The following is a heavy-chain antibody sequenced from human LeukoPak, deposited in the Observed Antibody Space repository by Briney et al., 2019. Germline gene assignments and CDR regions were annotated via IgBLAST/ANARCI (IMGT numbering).Heavy chain of an antibody. CDR1: GYSFTSYW. V-gene: IGHV5-51*01. D-gene: IGHD5-18*01. CDR2: IDPSDSET. Sequence: GESLKISCKASGYSFTSYWIGWVRQMPGKGLEWMGIIDPSDSETRYTPSFQGQVTISVDKSLTTADLQWNSLKSSDTAMYYCARQTAMGRSGDYWGQGTLVTVSS. J-gene: IGHJ4*02. CDR3: ARQTAMGRSGDY.